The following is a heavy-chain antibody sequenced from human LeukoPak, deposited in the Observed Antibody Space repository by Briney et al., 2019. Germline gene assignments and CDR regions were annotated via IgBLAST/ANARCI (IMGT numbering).Heavy chain of an antibody. D-gene: IGHD3-3*01. CDR3: ARDSRMNYYAS. V-gene: IGHV3-30*03. CDR2: ISYDGSNK. Sequence: PGGSLRLTCAASGFTFSSYWMHWVRQAPGKGLEWVAVISYDGSNKYYADSVKGRLTISRDNSKNSLYLQMNSLRAEDTAMYYCARDSRMNYYASWGRGTLVTVSS. J-gene: IGHJ5*02. CDR1: GFTFSSYW.